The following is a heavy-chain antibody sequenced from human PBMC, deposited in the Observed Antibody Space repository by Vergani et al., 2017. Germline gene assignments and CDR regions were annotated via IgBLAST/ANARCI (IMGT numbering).Heavy chain of an antibody. D-gene: IGHD6-13*01. CDR2: ISWNSGSI. Sequence: EVQLVESGGGLVQPGRSLRLSCAASGFTFDDYAMHWVRQAPGKGLEWVSGISWNSGSIGYADSVKGRFTISRDNAKNSLYLQMNSLRAEDTALYYCASTYSSSWYGYFDLWGRGTLVTVSS. CDR1: GFTFDDYA. J-gene: IGHJ2*01. V-gene: IGHV3-9*01. CDR3: ASTYSSSWYGYFDL.